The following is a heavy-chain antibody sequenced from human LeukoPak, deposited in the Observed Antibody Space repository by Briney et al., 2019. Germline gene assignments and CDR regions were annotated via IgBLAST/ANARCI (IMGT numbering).Heavy chain of an antibody. D-gene: IGHD3-22*01. Sequence: PGGSLRLSCAASGFTFSSYAMHWVRQAPGKGLEWVAVISYDGSNKYYADSVKGRFTISRDNSKNTLYPQMNSLRAEDTAVYYCARDNYYDSSGYLDYWGQGTLVTVSS. J-gene: IGHJ4*02. CDR1: GFTFSSYA. CDR3: ARDNYYDSSGYLDY. V-gene: IGHV3-30*04. CDR2: ISYDGSNK.